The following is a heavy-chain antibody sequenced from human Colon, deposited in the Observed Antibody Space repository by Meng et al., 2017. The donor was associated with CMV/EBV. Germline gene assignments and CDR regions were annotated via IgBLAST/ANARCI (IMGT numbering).Heavy chain of an antibody. D-gene: IGHD3-10*01. Sequence: SLGLACGASGFTFSSYGMNWVRQAPGKGLEWVSHIDVTGGNTNFVDSVKGRFAISRDNSKSILYLQMNSLRAEDTAIYYCAKSRGDYWGQGTLVTVSS. V-gene: IGHV3-23*01. CDR2: IDVTGGNT. CDR3: AKSRGDY. J-gene: IGHJ4*02. CDR1: GFTFSSYG.